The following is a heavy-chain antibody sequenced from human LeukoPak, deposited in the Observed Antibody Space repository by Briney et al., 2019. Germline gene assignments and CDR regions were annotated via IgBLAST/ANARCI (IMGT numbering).Heavy chain of an antibody. D-gene: IGHD4-23*01. CDR1: GFTFSSYA. V-gene: IGHV3-30-3*01. CDR3: ARARTVVTPGYSDY. Sequence: GGSLRLSCAASGFTFSSYAMHWVRQAPGKGLEWEAVISYDGSNKYYADSVKGRFTISRDNSKNTLYLQMNSLRAEDTAVYYCARARTVVTPGYSDYWGQGTLVTVSS. CDR2: ISYDGSNK. J-gene: IGHJ4*02.